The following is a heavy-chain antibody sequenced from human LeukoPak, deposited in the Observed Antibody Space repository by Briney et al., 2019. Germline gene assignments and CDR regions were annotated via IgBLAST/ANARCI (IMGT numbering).Heavy chain of an antibody. Sequence: ASVQVSCKASGYTFIRYGITWVRQAPGQGLEWMAWISPYNGNTKYAQKFQGRVTMTTVTSTSTAYMELRSLTSDDTAVYYCAREESIGSYQFLHDYWGQGTLVTVSS. V-gene: IGHV1-18*01. CDR3: AREESIGSYQFLHDY. D-gene: IGHD1-26*01. CDR1: GYTFIRYG. J-gene: IGHJ4*02. CDR2: ISPYNGNT.